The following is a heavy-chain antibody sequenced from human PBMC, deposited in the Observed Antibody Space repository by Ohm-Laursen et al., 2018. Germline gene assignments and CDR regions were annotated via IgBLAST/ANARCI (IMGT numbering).Heavy chain of an antibody. D-gene: IGHD3-22*01. J-gene: IGHJ4*02. Sequence: ETLSLTCTVSGGSISTYYWSWIRQPPGKGLEWIGYIYNSGSTAYNPSLKSRVTISMDTSKNQLALKLNSVTAADTAVYYCARGRGYYDNDLKGRFDYWGQGTLVTASS. CDR1: GGSISTYY. CDR3: ARGRGYYDNDLKGRFDY. V-gene: IGHV4-59*01. CDR2: IYNSGST.